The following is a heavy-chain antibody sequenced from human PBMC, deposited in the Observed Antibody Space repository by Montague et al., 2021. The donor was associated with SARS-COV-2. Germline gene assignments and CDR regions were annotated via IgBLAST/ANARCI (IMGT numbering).Heavy chain of an antibody. CDR1: GGSVSSYF. CDR3: ARDFPRRRQFDPYFDY. D-gene: IGHD5-24*01. V-gene: IGHV4-59*02. J-gene: IGHJ4*02. Sequence: SETLSLTCTVSGGSVSSYFWSWIRQPPGKGLEWIGYIYYSRSTNYNPSLKCRVTISVDTSKNQFSLILSSVTAADTAVYYCARDFPRRRQFDPYFDYWGQGTLVTVSS. CDR2: IYYSRST.